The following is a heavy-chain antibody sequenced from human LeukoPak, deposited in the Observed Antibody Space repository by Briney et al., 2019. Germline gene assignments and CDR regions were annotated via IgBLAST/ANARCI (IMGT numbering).Heavy chain of an antibody. V-gene: IGHV4-39*07. CDR3: ARASYSDYFDY. CDR2: IYYSGST. D-gene: IGHD2-21*01. Sequence: SETLSLTCTVSGVSISSSSYYWGWIRQPLGKGLEWIGSIYYSGSTYYNPVLKSRVTISVDTSKNQFSLKLSSVTAADTAVYYCARASYSDYFDYWGQGTLVTVSS. CDR1: GVSISSSSYY. J-gene: IGHJ4*02.